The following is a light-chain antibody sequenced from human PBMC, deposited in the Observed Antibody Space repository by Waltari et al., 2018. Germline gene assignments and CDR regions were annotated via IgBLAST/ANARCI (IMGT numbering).Light chain of an antibody. Sequence: SSDLTQPPSVSVSPGQTARIACSGERLGTRYVSWYQQKPGQSPLLVIYQDKKRPSGIPERFSGSNSGNTATLTINGTQTLDEAEYFCQAWDNNVVIFGGGTKLTVL. CDR1: RLGTRY. V-gene: IGLV3-1*01. CDR2: QDK. CDR3: QAWDNNVVI. J-gene: IGLJ2*01.